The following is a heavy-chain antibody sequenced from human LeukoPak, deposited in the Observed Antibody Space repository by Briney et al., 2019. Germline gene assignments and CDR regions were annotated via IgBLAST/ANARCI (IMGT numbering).Heavy chain of an antibody. CDR2: IYYSGST. CDR3: ARANIVVPAAALYYYYYMDV. J-gene: IGHJ6*03. V-gene: IGHV4-59*11. CDR1: GGSISSHY. Sequence: SETLSLTCTVSGGSISSHYWSWIRQPPGKGLEWNGYIYYSGSTNYNRSLKSRVTISVDTSKNQFSLKLSSVTAADTAVYYCARANIVVPAAALYYYYYMDVWGKGTTVTVSS. D-gene: IGHD2-2*01.